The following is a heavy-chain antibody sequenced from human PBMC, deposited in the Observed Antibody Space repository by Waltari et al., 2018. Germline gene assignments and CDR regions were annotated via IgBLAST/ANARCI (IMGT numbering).Heavy chain of an antibody. V-gene: IGHV4-59*11. Sequence: QVQLQESGPGLVKPSETLSLTCTVSGGSISSHYWSWIRQPPGKGLEWIGYIYYSGSTNYNPSLKSRVTISVDTSKNQFSLKLSSVTAADMAVYYCARAYYDSSGYHTWGQGTLVTVSS. CDR2: IYYSGST. D-gene: IGHD3-22*01. CDR3: ARAYYDSSGYHT. CDR1: GGSISSHY. J-gene: IGHJ5*02.